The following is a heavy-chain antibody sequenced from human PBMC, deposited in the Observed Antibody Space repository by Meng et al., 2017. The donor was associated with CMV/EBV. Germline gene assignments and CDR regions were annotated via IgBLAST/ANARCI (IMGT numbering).Heavy chain of an antibody. CDR2: IKHSGST. V-gene: IGHV4-34*01. J-gene: IGHJ4*02. Sequence: GSSRGYDWSWIGQHPGKGLEWIGEIKHSGSTNYNPSSKSRVTISVDTSKNQSSLKLSSVTAADTAVYYCARSSPLRFLEFLPPFRPNWGQGTLVTVSS. CDR1: GSSRGYD. D-gene: IGHD3-3*01. CDR3: ARSSPLRFLEFLPPFRPN.